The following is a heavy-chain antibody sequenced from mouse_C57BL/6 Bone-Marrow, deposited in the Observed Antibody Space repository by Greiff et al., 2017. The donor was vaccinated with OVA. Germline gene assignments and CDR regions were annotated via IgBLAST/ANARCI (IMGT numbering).Heavy chain of an antibody. Sequence: VQLKQSVAELVRPGASVKLSCTASGFNIKNTYMHWVKQRPEQGLEWIGRIDPANGNTKYAPKFQGKATITADTSSNTAYLQLSSLTSEDTAIYYGARGFGCSNYEGAWFAYWGQGTLVTVSA. CDR2: IDPANGNT. V-gene: IGHV14-3*01. D-gene: IGHD2-5*01. CDR1: GFNIKNTY. CDR3: ARGFGCSNYEGAWFAY. J-gene: IGHJ3*01.